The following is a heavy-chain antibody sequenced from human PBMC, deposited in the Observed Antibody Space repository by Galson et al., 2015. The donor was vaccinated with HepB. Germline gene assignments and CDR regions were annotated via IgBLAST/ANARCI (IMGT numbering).Heavy chain of an antibody. Sequence: SVKVSCKASGYTFTSYGISWVRQAPGQGLEWMGWISAYNGNTNYAQKLQGRVTMTTDTSTSTAYMELRSLRSDDTAVYYCAREEGIGWVAAVADHYFDYWGQGTLVTVSS. J-gene: IGHJ4*02. CDR2: ISAYNGNT. CDR1: GYTFTSYG. D-gene: IGHD6-19*01. CDR3: AREEGIGWVAAVADHYFDY. V-gene: IGHV1-18*04.